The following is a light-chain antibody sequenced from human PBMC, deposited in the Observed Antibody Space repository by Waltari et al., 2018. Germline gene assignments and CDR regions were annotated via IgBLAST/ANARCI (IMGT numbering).Light chain of an antibody. J-gene: IGKJ4*01. Sequence: DIQMTQSPSSLSASVGDKVTITCRASQTITKYLNWYQQKPGTAPKLLIYTTSSLHTGVPSRFSGSGFGTDSALTITDLQPEDFATYYCQQSFNHPRSFGGGTRVDLK. CDR1: QTITKY. CDR3: QQSFNHPRS. CDR2: TTS. V-gene: IGKV1-39*01.